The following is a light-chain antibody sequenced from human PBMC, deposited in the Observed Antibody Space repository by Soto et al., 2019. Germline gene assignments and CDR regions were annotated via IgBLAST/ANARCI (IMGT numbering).Light chain of an antibody. J-gene: IGKJ4*01. CDR2: GAS. Sequence: EIVLTQSPGTLSLSPGERATLSCRASQSVSSSYLAWYQQKPGQAPRLLIYGASSRATGIQDRFSGSGSGTDFTLTISRLEPEDCAVYYCQQYGRSPLTFGGVPKVDIK. CDR1: QSVSSSY. CDR3: QQYGRSPLT. V-gene: IGKV3-20*01.